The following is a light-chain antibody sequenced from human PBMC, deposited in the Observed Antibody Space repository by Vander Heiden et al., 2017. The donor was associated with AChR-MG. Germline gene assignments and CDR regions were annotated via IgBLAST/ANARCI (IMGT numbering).Light chain of an antibody. CDR3: QQVNSYPLT. CDR2: AAS. Sequence: IQFTQSPSFLSSSVGDRVTITCRARQGISSYLAWYQQKPGKAPKLLIYAASTLQSGGPSRFSGSGSGTEFTLTISSLQPEDFATYYCQQVNSYPLTFGGGTKVEIK. CDR1: QGISSY. V-gene: IGKV1-9*01. J-gene: IGKJ4*01.